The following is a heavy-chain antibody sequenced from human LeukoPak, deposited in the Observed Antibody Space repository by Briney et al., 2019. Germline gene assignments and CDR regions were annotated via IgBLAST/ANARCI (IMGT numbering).Heavy chain of an antibody. CDR2: INPSGGST. Sequence: GGSLRLSCAASGFTFTSYYMHWVRQAPGQGLEWMGIINPSGGSTSYAQKFQGRVTMTRDMSTSTVYMELSSLRSEDTAVYYCAREFVGATSFDYWGQGTLVTVSS. CDR1: GFTFTSYY. CDR3: AREFVGATSFDY. J-gene: IGHJ4*02. V-gene: IGHV1-46*01. D-gene: IGHD1-26*01.